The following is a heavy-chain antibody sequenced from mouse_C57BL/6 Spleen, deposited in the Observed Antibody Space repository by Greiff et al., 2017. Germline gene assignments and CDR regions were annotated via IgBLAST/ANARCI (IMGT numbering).Heavy chain of an antibody. J-gene: IGHJ1*03. V-gene: IGHV5-4*01. Sequence: LEWVATISDGGSYTYYPDNVKGRFTISRDNAKNNLYLQMSHLKSEDTAMYYCARDHGYGSSYWYFDGWGTGTTVTVAS. CDR3: ARDHGYGSSYWYFDG. D-gene: IGHD1-1*01. CDR2: ISDGGSYT.